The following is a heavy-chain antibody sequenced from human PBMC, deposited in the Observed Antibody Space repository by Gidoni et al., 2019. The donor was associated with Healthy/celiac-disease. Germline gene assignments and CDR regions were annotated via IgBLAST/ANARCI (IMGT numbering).Heavy chain of an antibody. CDR1: GFTFDDYA. Sequence: EVQLVESGGGLVQPGRSLRLSCAASGFTFDDYAMHWVRQAPGKGLEWVSGISWNSGSIGYADSVKGRFTISRDNAKNSLYLQMNSLRAEDTALYYCAKDIGGGWENYFDYWGQGTLVTVSS. CDR2: ISWNSGSI. CDR3: AKDIGGGWENYFDY. J-gene: IGHJ4*02. D-gene: IGHD3-16*01. V-gene: IGHV3-9*01.